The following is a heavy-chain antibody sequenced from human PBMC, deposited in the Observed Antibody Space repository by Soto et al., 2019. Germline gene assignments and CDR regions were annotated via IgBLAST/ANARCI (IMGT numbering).Heavy chain of an antibody. CDR2: IDSSGST. J-gene: IGHJ4*02. Sequence: QGQLQESGPGLVKPSETLSLTCSVSGGSISTYYCNWIRQPAGKGLEWIGRIDSSGSTNYSPSLKRQATLSVDTSKNQFSLKLPSVTAADSALYYCARGGHDFWSGPFDYWGQGTLATVSS. D-gene: IGHD3-3*01. V-gene: IGHV4-4*07. CDR1: GGSISTYY. CDR3: ARGGHDFWSGPFDY.